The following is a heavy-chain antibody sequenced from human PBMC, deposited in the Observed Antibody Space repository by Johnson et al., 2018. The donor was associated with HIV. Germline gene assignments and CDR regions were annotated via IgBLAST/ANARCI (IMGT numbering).Heavy chain of an antibody. CDR2: IWYDGGNK. CDR3: ARRVEGRRSANDAFDI. D-gene: IGHD1-1*01. J-gene: IGHJ3*02. Sequence: QVQLVESGGGVVQPGRSLRLSCAASGFTFSSYGMHWVRQAPGKGLEWVAVIWYDGGNKYYVDSVKGRFTISRDNAKNSLYLQMNSLRAEDTAVYYCARRVEGRRSANDAFDIWGQGTMVTVSS. V-gene: IGHV3-33*01. CDR1: GFTFSSYG.